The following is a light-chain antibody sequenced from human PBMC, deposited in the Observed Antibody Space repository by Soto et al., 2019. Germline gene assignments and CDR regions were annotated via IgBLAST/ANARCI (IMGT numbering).Light chain of an antibody. CDR3: QQANSFPRT. J-gene: IGKJ1*01. CDR2: AAS. Sequence: DIQMPQSPSSVSASVGDRVTITCRASQAISTWLAWYQQKPGKAPKLMIYAASNLQPGVPSRFSGSGSGTDFSLTISSLPPEDFATYYCQQANSFPRTFGQGTKVEIK. CDR1: QAISTW. V-gene: IGKV1D-12*01.